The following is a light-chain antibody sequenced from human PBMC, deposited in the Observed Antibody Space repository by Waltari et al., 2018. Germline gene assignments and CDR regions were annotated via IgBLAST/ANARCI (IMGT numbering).Light chain of an antibody. CDR1: NVGSKS. V-gene: IGLV3-21*02. CDR2: EDT. J-gene: IGLJ2*01. Sequence: SYVLTQPPSASVATGETARITCGGDNVGSKSVHWYQQKPGQAPLLVVYEDTARPSALPDHFSASNSGNTATLNISRVESGDADVSYCQVWDNTSDRVVFGGGTKRTVL. CDR3: QVWDNTSDRVV.